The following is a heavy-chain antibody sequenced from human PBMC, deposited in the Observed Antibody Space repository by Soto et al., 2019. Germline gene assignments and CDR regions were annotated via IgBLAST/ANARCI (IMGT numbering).Heavy chain of an antibody. D-gene: IGHD1-1*01. CDR3: ARGRYGDY. V-gene: IGHV1-18*01. J-gene: IGHJ4*02. Sequence: QVHLVQSGAEVKKPGASVKVSCKGSGYAFTTYGITWVRQAPGQGLEWMGWISAHNGNTNYAQKLQGRDTMTRDTDTSTAYMELRSLRSDDTAVYYCARGRYGDYWGQGALVTVSS. CDR1: GYAFTTYG. CDR2: ISAHNGNT.